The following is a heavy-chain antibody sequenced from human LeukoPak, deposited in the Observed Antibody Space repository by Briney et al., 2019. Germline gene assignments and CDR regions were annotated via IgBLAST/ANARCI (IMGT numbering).Heavy chain of an antibody. CDR1: GYTFTGYY. V-gene: IGHV1-2*02. CDR3: ARVVIAAADLFDY. Sequence: GASVKVSCKASGYTFTGYYMHWVRQAPGQGLEWMGWINPNSGGTNYAQKFQGRVTMTRDTSISTAYMELSRLRSDDTAVYYCARVVIAAADLFDYWGQGTLVTVSS. D-gene: IGHD6-13*01. CDR2: INPNSGGT. J-gene: IGHJ4*02.